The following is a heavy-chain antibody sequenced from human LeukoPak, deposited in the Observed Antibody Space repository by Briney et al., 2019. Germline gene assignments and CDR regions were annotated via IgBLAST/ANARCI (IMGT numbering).Heavy chain of an antibody. CDR2: MNPNSGNT. D-gene: IGHD3-10*02. V-gene: IGHV1-8*01. J-gene: IGHJ3*02. CDR1: GYTFTSYD. CDR3: ARDSHVNALDI. Sequence: GASGKLSRKASGYTFTSYDINWVRQATGQGLEWMGWMNPNSGNTGYAQKFQGRVTMTRSTSINTAYMELSSLRSEDTAMYYCARDSHVNALDIWGQGTMVTVSS.